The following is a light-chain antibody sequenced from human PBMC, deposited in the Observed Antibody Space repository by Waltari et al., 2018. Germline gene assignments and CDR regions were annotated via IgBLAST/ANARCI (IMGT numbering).Light chain of an antibody. J-gene: IGLJ2*01. Sequence: QSALTQPASVSGSPGQSITISCTGTSRDVGGYNYVPRYQQHPGKAPKLMIYDVSKRPSGVSNRFSGSKSGNTASLTISGLQAEDEADYYCSSYTSSSTPRVVFGGGTKLTVL. CDR1: SRDVGGYNY. V-gene: IGLV2-14*01. CDR2: DVS. CDR3: SSYTSSSTPRVV.